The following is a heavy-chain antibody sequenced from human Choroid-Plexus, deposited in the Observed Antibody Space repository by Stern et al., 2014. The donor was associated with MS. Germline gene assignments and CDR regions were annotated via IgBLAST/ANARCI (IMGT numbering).Heavy chain of an antibody. Sequence: VQLVESGGGVVQPGRPLRLSCVASGFTFGSCAMHWVRQAPGKGLEWVAGLSYDGSKKYYADSVKGRFTISRDNSQNTLYMQMSSLRPEDTAVYYCAKDRQYLTSFFDQWGQGSLVTVSS. CDR1: GFTFGSCA. J-gene: IGHJ5*02. CDR3: AKDRQYLTSFFDQ. V-gene: IGHV3-30*18. D-gene: IGHD2/OR15-2a*01. CDR2: LSYDGSKK.